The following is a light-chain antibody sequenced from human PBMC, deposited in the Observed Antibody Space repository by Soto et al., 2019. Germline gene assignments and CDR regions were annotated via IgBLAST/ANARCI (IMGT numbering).Light chain of an antibody. V-gene: IGKV1-33*01. CDR3: QQYVNALT. CDR2: DAS. J-gene: IGKJ4*01. CDR1: QDISNH. Sequence: DIQMTQSPSSLSASAGDRVTITCQASQDISNHLNWYQRKAGKAPKLLINDASNLETGVPSRFSGSGSGTDFTLTISSLQPEDIATYYCQQYVNALTFGGGTKVEIK.